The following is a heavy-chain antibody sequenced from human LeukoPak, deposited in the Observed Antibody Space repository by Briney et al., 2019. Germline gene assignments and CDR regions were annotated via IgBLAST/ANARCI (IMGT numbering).Heavy chain of an antibody. V-gene: IGHV3-23*01. Sequence: PGGSLRLSCAASGFTFSSYAMSWVRKAPGKGLEWVSSISGSGSGGSTYYADSVKGRFTISRDNSKDTLYLQMNSLRAEDTAVYYCAKLLAVTNSYYFNYWGQGTLVTVSS. D-gene: IGHD6-19*01. CDR1: GFTFSSYA. J-gene: IGHJ4*02. CDR3: AKLLAVTNSYYFNY. CDR2: ISGSGSGGST.